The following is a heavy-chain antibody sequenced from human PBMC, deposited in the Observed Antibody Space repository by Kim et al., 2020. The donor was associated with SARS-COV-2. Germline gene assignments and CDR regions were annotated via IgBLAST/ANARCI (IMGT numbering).Heavy chain of an antibody. J-gene: IGHJ4*02. V-gene: IGHV1-69*01. D-gene: IGHD4-17*01. CDR3: AKDYGGNSGEFDY. Sequence: YAQKFQGRVTITADESTSTAYMELSILRSEDTAVYYCAKDYGGNSGEFDYWGQGTLVTVSS.